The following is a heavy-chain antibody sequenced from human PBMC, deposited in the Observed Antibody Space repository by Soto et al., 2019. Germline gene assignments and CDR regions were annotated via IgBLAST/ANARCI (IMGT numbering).Heavy chain of an antibody. J-gene: IGHJ3*02. D-gene: IGHD7-27*01. V-gene: IGHV1-69*04. CDR2: IIPILGIA. CDR3: ARDETTGDLASDAFDI. Sequence: ASVKVSCKASGGTFSSYTISWVRQAPGQGLDWMGRIIPILGIANYAQKFQGRVTITADKSTSTAYMELSSLRSEDTAVYYCARDETTGDLASDAFDIWGQGTMVTVSS. CDR1: GGTFSSYT.